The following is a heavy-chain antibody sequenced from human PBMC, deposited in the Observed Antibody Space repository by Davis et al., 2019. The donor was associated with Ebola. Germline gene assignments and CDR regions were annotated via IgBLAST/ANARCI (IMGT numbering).Heavy chain of an antibody. V-gene: IGHV3-23*01. CDR2: ISGSGGST. D-gene: IGHD3-22*01. Sequence: GESLKISCAASGFTFSSYAMSWVRQAPGKGLEWVSAISGSGGSTYYADSVKGRFTISRDNSKNTLYLQMNSLRAEDTAVYYCAKFRTLFLDYWGQGTLVTVSS. CDR1: GFTFSSYA. J-gene: IGHJ4*02. CDR3: AKFRTLFLDY.